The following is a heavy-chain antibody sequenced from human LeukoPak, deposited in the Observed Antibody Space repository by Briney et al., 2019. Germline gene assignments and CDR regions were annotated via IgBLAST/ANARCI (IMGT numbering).Heavy chain of an antibody. CDR2: IYYSGST. J-gene: IGHJ6*03. CDR3: ARDFRSGSYSYYYYYMDV. CDR1: GGSISSYH. Sequence: SETLSLTCSVSGGSISSYHWSWIRQTPGKGLEWIGYIYYSGSTNYNPSLKSRVTISVDTSKNQFSLKLSSVTAADTAVYYCARDFRSGSYSYYYYYMDVWGKGTTVTVSS. D-gene: IGHD3-10*01. V-gene: IGHV4-59*01.